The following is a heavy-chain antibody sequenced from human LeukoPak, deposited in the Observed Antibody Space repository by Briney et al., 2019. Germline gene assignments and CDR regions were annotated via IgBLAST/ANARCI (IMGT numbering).Heavy chain of an antibody. V-gene: IGHV3-7*04. CDR1: GFTFSTYW. D-gene: IGHD6-19*01. CDR3: ARGIAVAGRDYYYGMDV. J-gene: IGHJ6*02. CDR2: IKQDGNEK. Sequence: GGSLRLSCAASGFTFSTYWMSWVRQAPGKGLEWVANIKQDGNEKYYMDSVKGRFTISRDNAKNSLYLQMNSLRAEDTAVYYCARGIAVAGRDYYYGMDVWGQGTTVTVSS.